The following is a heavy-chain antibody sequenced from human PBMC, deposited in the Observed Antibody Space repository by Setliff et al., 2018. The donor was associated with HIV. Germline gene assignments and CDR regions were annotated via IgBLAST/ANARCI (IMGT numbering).Heavy chain of an antibody. V-gene: IGHV1-46*01. J-gene: IGHJ1*01. Sequence: ASVKVSCKASGYTFTSYYMHWVRQAPGQGLEWMGIINPSGGSTSYAQKFQGRVTMTRDTSTSTVYMELSSLRPDDTAVYFCARDPSAGIYYDSSGQYFQNWGQGTLVTVSS. CDR2: INPSGGST. D-gene: IGHD3-22*01. CDR1: GYTFTSYY. CDR3: ARDPSAGIYYDSSGQYFQN.